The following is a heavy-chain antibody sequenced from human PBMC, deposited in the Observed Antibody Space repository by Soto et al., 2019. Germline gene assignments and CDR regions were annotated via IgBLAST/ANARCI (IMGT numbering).Heavy chain of an antibody. CDR2: IKSNTHGGTT. D-gene: IGHD3-9*01. CDR1: GLSFTNAW. CDR3: ADYFI. V-gene: IGHV3-15*07. J-gene: IGHJ4*02. Sequence: EEQLVESGGGLVRPGGSLRPPLLAPGLSFTNAWMTWVRQAPGKGLEWVGRIKSNTHGGTTDYAAPVKGRFTISRDDPKNTVYLQLNNLRTEDTAVYYCADYFIRGQGTLVTVSS.